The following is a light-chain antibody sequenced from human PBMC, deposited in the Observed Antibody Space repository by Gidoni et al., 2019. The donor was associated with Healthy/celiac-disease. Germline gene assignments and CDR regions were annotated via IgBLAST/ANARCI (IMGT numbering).Light chain of an antibody. CDR1: QSVSSSY. V-gene: IGKV3-20*01. CDR3: QQYGISPWT. CDR2: GAS. J-gene: IGKJ1*01. Sequence: EIVLTQSPGTLSLSPGERATLSCRASQSVSSSYFAWYQQKPGQAPRLRIYGASSRATGIPDRFSGSGSGTDFTLTISRLEPEDFAVYYCQQYGISPWTFGQXTKVEIK.